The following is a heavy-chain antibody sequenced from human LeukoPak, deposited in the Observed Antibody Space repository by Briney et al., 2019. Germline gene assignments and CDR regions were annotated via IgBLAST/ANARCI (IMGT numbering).Heavy chain of an antibody. D-gene: IGHD6-13*01. V-gene: IGHV3-23*01. CDR1: GFIFSSYS. Sequence: TGGSLRLSCAASGFIFSSYSMSWVRQAPGKGLEWVSVITGSGKNTYYADSVRDRFTISRDNSKNTLFLQMNSLRAEDTAMYYCARGYSSSWYDWGQGTLVTVSA. J-gene: IGHJ4*02. CDR3: ARGYSSSWYD. CDR2: ITGSGKNT.